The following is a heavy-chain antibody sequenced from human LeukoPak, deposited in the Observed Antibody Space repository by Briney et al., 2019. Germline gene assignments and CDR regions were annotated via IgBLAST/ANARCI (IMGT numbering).Heavy chain of an antibody. CDR1: GFTFINYG. V-gene: IGHV3-33*06. J-gene: IGHJ4*02. CDR2: IWYDGSYK. D-gene: IGHD6-13*01. Sequence: GTSLRLSCAASGFTFINYGMHWVRQAPGKGLDWVAVIWYDGSYKYYADSVKGRFTISRDNSKSTLYLQMSSLRAEDTAVYYCAKVVQYTAATGTGLDYWGQGTLVTVSS. CDR3: AKVVQYTAATGTGLDY.